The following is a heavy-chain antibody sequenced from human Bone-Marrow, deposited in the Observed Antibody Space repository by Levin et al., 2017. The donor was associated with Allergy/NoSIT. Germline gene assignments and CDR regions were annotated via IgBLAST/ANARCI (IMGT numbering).Heavy chain of an antibody. CDR1: GFTFSDYT. CDR3: ARDFYLGYCSGGSCYYIDH. J-gene: IGHJ4*02. V-gene: IGHV3-21*01. CDR2: ISSSSSYI. Sequence: ASVKVSCAASGFTFSDYTMNWVRQAPGKGLEWVSSISSSSSYIYYADSVKGRFTISRDNAKNSLYLQMNSLRAEDTAVYFCARDFYLGYCSGGSCYYIDHWGQGTLVTVSS. D-gene: IGHD2-15*01.